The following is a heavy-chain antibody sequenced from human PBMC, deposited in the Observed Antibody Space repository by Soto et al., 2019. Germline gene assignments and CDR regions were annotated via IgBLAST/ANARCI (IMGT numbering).Heavy chain of an antibody. CDR1: GGSISGDH. CDR3: ASGFYDSRGYSEAFDI. Sequence: SETLSLTCTVSGGSISGDHWNWIRQPPGKGLEWIAYVSSSGSTKYNPSLKSRVTISIDTTKNQFSLRLSSVTAADTAVYYCASGFYDSRGYSEAFDIWGQGTTVTV. CDR2: VSSSGST. V-gene: IGHV4-59*01. J-gene: IGHJ3*02. D-gene: IGHD3-22*01.